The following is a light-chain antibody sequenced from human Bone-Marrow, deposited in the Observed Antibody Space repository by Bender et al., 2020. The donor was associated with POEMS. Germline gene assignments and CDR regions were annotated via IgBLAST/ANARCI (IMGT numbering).Light chain of an antibody. V-gene: IGLV2-14*03. CDR1: KSDVGGYNY. CDR2: DVS. CDR3: SSYTSSSTLL. Sequence: QSALTQPASVSGSPGQSITISCTGTKSDVGGYNYVSWYQQHPGKAPRLIIYDVSHRPSGVSDRFFGSKSADTASLSISRLQPDDEGYYYCSSYTSSSTLLFGGGTRLTVL. J-gene: IGLJ2*01.